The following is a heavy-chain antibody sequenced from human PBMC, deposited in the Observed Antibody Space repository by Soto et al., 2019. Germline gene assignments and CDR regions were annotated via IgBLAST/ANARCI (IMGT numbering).Heavy chain of an antibody. Sequence: ASVTVSCKTSGYTFNRYCIIWVRQAPGQGLEWMGWISVYNGNTNYAQKLQGRVTMTTDTSTSTAYMELRSLRSDDTAVYYCARDIITIFGVVPDAFDIWGQGTMVTVSS. J-gene: IGHJ3*02. V-gene: IGHV1-18*01. CDR2: ISVYNGNT. D-gene: IGHD3-3*01. CDR3: ARDIITIFGVVPDAFDI. CDR1: GYTFNRYC.